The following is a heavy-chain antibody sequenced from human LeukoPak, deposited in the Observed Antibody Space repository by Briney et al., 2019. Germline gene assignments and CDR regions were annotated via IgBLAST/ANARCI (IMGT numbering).Heavy chain of an antibody. J-gene: IGHJ2*01. CDR2: IYTNGIT. Sequence: SGTLSLTCTVSGGSIISYYWNWIRQPPGKGLEWIGYIYTNGITSSTTSLRSRGTISIDTSKNQFSLRLRSVTAADTAIYYCARRAYYDTSGYYPASAYFDLWGRGTLVTVSS. CDR1: GGSIISYY. D-gene: IGHD3-22*01. CDR3: ARRAYYDTSGYYPASAYFDL. V-gene: IGHV4-4*08.